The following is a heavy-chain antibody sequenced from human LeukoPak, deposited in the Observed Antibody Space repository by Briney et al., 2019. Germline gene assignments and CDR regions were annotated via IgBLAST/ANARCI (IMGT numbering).Heavy chain of an antibody. CDR3: ARVRDGYNDAYDI. J-gene: IGHJ3*02. CDR2: VKPSGDST. V-gene: IGHV1-46*01. CDR1: GYTFSNYN. D-gene: IGHD5-24*01. Sequence: APVKVSCKASGYTFSNYNIHWLRQAPGQGLEWMGIVKPSGDSTNYAQIFQGRVTMTGDTSTSTVYMELSSLRSEDTAVYYCARVRDGYNDAYDIWGQGTMVTVTS.